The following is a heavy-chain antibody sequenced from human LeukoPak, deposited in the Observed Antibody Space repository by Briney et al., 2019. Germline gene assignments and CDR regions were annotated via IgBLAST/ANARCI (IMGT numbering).Heavy chain of an antibody. J-gene: IGHJ4*02. CDR1: GYTFSGDY. Sequence: ASVKVSCKASGYTFSGDYMHWVRQAPGQGLEWMGWINPKSGGTSYAQKFQGRVSMTRDTSISTAYMELSRLRVDDTAVYYCARGPYGDFFDYSGQGTLVTVSS. V-gene: IGHV1-2*02. CDR2: INPKSGGT. CDR3: ARGPYGDFFDY. D-gene: IGHD4-17*01.